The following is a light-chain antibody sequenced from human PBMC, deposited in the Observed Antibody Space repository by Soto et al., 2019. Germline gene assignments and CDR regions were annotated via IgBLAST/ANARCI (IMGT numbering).Light chain of an antibody. CDR2: KAS. V-gene: IGKV1-5*03. J-gene: IGKJ5*01. CDR3: QHYNSYSEA. Sequence: EIQMPQSPSCLCASVSQRVKITGWASQSISSYLNWYQQKPGKAPKLLIYKASTLKSGVPSRFSGSGSGTEFTLTISSLQPDDFATYYCQHYNSYSEAFGQGTRLEIK. CDR1: QSISSY.